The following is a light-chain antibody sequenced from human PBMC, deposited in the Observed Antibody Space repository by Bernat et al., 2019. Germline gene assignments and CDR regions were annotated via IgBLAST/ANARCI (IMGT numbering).Light chain of an antibody. CDR2: YDT. Sequence: ELTQPPSVSVAPGETARLYCGGIHHQYINFEYIYIHWYQQKAGQAPVLVVYYDTDRPSGIPERFSGSKSGNTATLSISRVEGGDEADYYCQLWDGGSDHIIFGGGTKLTVL. V-gene: IGLV3-21*02. J-gene: IGLJ2*01. CDR3: QLWDGGSDHII. CDR1: HHQYIN.